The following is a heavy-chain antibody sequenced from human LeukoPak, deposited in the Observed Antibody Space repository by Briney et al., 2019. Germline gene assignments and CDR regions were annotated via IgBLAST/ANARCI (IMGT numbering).Heavy chain of an antibody. CDR1: GFTFSDYY. V-gene: IGHV4-59*01. Sequence: GSLRLSCAASGFTFSDYYMSWIRQAPGKGLEWIGYVFYSGSTSYNPSLRSRLTMSVDTSKSQFSLNLKSVTAADTAAYYCARGTRRYYDGSGYYYGEFDYWGQGILVTVSS. CDR2: VFYSGST. CDR3: ARGTRRYYDGSGYYYGEFDY. D-gene: IGHD3-22*01. J-gene: IGHJ4*02.